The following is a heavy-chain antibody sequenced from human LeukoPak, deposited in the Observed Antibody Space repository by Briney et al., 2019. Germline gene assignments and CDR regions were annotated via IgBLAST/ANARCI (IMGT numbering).Heavy chain of an antibody. CDR1: GFTFSSYS. V-gene: IGHV3-21*01. CDR2: SSSSSSYI. D-gene: IGHD3-3*01. CDR3: ARDLTPTTYYDFWSGYSGYYYMDV. J-gene: IGHJ6*03. Sequence: GGSLRLSCAASGFTFSSYSMNWVRQAPGKGLEWVSSSSSSSSYIYYADSVKGRFTISRDNAKNSLYLQMNSLRAEDTAVYYCARDLTPTTYYDFWSGYSGYYYMDVWGKGTTVTVSS.